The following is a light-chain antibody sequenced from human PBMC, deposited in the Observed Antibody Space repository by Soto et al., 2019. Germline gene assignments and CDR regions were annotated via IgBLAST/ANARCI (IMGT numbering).Light chain of an antibody. J-gene: IGLJ3*02. CDR2: STN. V-gene: IGLV8-61*01. Sequence: QTVVTQEPTFSVSPGGTVTLTCGLTSGSVSTSNYPSWYQQTPGQAPRTLIYSTNTRSSGVPDRFSGSILGNKAALTITGAQADDESGYYCVLYMGSGTWVFGGGTKVTVL. CDR3: VLYMGSGTWV. CDR1: SGSVSTSNY.